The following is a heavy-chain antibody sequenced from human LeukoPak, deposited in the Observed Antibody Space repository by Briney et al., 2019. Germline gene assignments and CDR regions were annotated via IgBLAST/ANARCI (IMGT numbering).Heavy chain of an antibody. CDR1: GGSFSGYY. Sequence: SETLSLTCAVYGGSFSGYYWSWIRQPPGKGLEWIGEINHSGSTNYNPSLKSRVTMSVDTSKNQFSLKLSSVTAADTAVYYCAREGYSGSYYGDAFDIWGQGTMVTVSS. D-gene: IGHD1-26*01. J-gene: IGHJ3*02. V-gene: IGHV4-34*01. CDR2: INHSGST. CDR3: AREGYSGSYYGDAFDI.